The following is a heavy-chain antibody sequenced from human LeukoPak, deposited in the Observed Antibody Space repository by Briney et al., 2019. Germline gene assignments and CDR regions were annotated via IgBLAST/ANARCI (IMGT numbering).Heavy chain of an antibody. CDR2: IYESGSA. D-gene: IGHD3-16*01. Sequence: SETLSLTCAVYGGSFSGYYWSWIRQPQGKGLEWIGSIYESGSAYYNPSLKSRITMSVDTSENQFSLKLTSVTAADTAVYYCARHYGPWGQGTLVTVSS. V-gene: IGHV4-34*10. CDR1: GGSFSGYY. CDR3: ARHYGP. J-gene: IGHJ5*02.